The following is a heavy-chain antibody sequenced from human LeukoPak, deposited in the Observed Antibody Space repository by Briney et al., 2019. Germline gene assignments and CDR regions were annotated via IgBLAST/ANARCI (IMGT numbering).Heavy chain of an antibody. CDR1: GFTFSSYA. D-gene: IGHD3-10*01. J-gene: IGHJ4*02. CDR3: AKGTKDVLLWFGELYYFDY. Sequence: GGSLRLSCAASGFTFSSYAMSWVGQAPGKGLEWVSAISGSGGSTYYADSVKGRFTISRDNSKNTLYLQMNSLRAEDTAVYYCAKGTKDVLLWFGELYYFDYWGQGTLVTVSS. CDR2: ISGSGGST. V-gene: IGHV3-23*01.